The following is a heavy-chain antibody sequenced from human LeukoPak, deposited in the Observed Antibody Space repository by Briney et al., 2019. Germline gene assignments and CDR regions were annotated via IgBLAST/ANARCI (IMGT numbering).Heavy chain of an antibody. CDR1: GYTFTNYD. CDR2: MNPNSGNT. Sequence: VASVKVSCKASGYTFTNYDINWVRQATGQGLEWMGWMNPNSGNTGYAQKFQGRVTITRNTSISTAYMELSSLRSDDTAVYYCARGPQWRGDSYYMDVWGRGTTVTVSS. D-gene: IGHD6-19*01. V-gene: IGHV1-8*03. J-gene: IGHJ6*03. CDR3: ARGPQWRGDSYYMDV.